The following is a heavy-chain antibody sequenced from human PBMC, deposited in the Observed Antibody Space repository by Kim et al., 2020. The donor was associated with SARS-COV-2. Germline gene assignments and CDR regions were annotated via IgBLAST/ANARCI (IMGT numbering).Heavy chain of an antibody. Sequence: LKSRVTISVDTSKNQFSLKLSSVTAADTAVYYCARASGTVTTFYYPGMDVWGQGTTVTVSS. J-gene: IGHJ6*02. D-gene: IGHD4-4*01. V-gene: IGHV4-59*01. CDR3: ARASGTVTTFYYPGMDV.